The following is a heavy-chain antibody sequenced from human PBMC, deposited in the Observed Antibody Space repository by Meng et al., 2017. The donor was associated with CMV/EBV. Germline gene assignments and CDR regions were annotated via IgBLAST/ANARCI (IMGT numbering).Heavy chain of an antibody. CDR1: GFTFSCSA. CDR2: IRSKANSYAT. CDR3: TSLGYGSGT. V-gene: IGHV3-73*01. J-gene: IGHJ5*02. Sequence: CAASGFTFSCSAMHWVRQASGKGLEWVGRIRSKANSYATAYASSVKGRFTISRDDSKNMAYLQMNSLKTEDTAVYYCTSLGYGSGTWGQGTLVTVSS. D-gene: IGHD3-10*01.